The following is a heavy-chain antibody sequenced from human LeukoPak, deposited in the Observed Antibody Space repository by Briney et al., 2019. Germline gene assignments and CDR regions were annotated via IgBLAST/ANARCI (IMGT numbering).Heavy chain of an antibody. CDR3: ARRRLWFGELLSVQELDY. CDR1: GASIRSTNYY. CDR2: IYSGGST. V-gene: IGHV4-39*01. Sequence: ASETLSLTCTVSGASIRSTNYYWGWMRQPPGKGLEWIGNIYSGGSTDYNPSLESRVTISVDTSKNQFSLKLSSVTAADTAVYYCARRRLWFGELLSVQELDYWGQGTLVTVSS. D-gene: IGHD3-10*01. J-gene: IGHJ4*02.